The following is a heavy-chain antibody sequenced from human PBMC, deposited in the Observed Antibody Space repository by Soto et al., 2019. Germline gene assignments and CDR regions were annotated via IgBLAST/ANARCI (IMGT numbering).Heavy chain of an antibody. CDR3: ARSEHPAKGRYGFTMIVVGRYYYYGMDV. Sequence: PSETLSLTCTVSGGSIGSYYWSWIRQPPGKGLEWIGYIYYSGCTNYNPSLKSRVTISVDTSKNQFSLKLSSVTAADTAVYYCARSEHPAKGRYGFTMIVVGRYYYYGMDVWGQGTTVTVSS. CDR2: IYYSGCT. J-gene: IGHJ6*02. CDR1: GGSIGSYY. D-gene: IGHD3-22*01. V-gene: IGHV4-59*01.